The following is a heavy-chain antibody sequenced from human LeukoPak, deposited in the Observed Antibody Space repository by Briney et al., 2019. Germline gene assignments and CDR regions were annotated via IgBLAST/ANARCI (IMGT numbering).Heavy chain of an antibody. CDR1: GLNFSSRW. CDR3: ARSSTTYYYFDF. D-gene: IGHD2-2*01. CDR2: IKEDGSEK. J-gene: IGHJ4*02. Sequence: PGGSLRLSCAASGLNFSSRWMNWVRQAPGQGLEWVASIKEDGSEKHYVDSVKGRFTISRDNGKNSLYLQMNSLRSDDTAVFYCARSSTTYYYFDFWGQGALVTVSS. V-gene: IGHV3-7*03.